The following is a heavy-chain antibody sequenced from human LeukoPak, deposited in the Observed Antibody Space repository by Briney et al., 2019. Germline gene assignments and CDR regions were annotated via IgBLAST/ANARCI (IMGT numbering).Heavy chain of an antibody. CDR3: AGDRAPITMVRGVINWFDP. CDR1: GYTFTSYA. CDR2: INAGNGNT. V-gene: IGHV1-3*01. D-gene: IGHD3-10*01. J-gene: IGHJ5*02. Sequence: GASVKVSCKASGYTFTSYAMHWVRQAPGQRLEWMGWINAGNGNTKYSRKFQGRVTITRDTSASTAYMELSSLRSEDTAVYYCAGDRAPITMVRGVINWFDPWGQGTLVTVSS.